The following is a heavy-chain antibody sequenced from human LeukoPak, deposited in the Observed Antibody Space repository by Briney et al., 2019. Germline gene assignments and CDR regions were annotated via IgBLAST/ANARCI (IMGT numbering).Heavy chain of an antibody. CDR2: IYYSGST. CDR1: GGSISSYY. J-gene: IGHJ4*02. Sequence: PSETLSLTCTVSGGSISSYYWSWIRQPPGKGLEWIGYIYYSGSTNYNPSLKSRVTISVDTSKNQFSLKLSSVTAADTAVYYCARGEQQLTPPFDYWGQGTLVTVSS. V-gene: IGHV4-59*12. CDR3: ARGEQQLTPPFDY. D-gene: IGHD6-13*01.